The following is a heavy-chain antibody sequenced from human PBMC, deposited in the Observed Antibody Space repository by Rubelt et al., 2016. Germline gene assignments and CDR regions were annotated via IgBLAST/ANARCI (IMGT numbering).Heavy chain of an antibody. V-gene: IGHV3-7*01. Sequence: YVDSVKGRFTISRDNAKNSLYLQMNSLRAEDTAVYYCAREILEQTSYYYGMDVWGQGTTVTVSS. CDR3: AREILEQTSYYYGMDV. D-gene: IGHD1/OR15-1a*01. J-gene: IGHJ6*02.